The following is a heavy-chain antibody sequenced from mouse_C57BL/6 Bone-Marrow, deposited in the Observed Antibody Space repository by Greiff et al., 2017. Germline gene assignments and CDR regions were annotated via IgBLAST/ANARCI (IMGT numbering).Heavy chain of an antibody. Sequence: EVKLVESGGDLVKPGGSLKLSCAASGFTFSSYGMSWVRQTPDKRLEWVATISSGGSYTYYPDSVKGRCTISRDNAKNTLYLQMSSLKSEDTAMYDCARKGLENCTFWGQGTTLTVSS. V-gene: IGHV5-6*01. CDR1: GFTFSSYG. CDR3: ARKGLENCTF. D-gene: IGHD2-14*01. CDR2: ISSGGSYT. J-gene: IGHJ2*01.